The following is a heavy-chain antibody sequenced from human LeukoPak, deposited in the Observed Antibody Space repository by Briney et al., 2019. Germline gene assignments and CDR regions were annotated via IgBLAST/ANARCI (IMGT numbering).Heavy chain of an antibody. CDR3: ARGSSSWSLGLDY. CDR2: ISTYGGKK. Sequence: GASVKVSCKATGYTFTSYDISWVRQAPGQGLEWMGWISTYGGKKNYAQKFQGRVTMTTDTSTSTVYMELRSLRSDDTAVYYCARGSSSWSLGLDYWGQGNLVTVSS. V-gene: IGHV1-18*01. J-gene: IGHJ4*02. CDR1: GYTFTSYD. D-gene: IGHD6-13*01.